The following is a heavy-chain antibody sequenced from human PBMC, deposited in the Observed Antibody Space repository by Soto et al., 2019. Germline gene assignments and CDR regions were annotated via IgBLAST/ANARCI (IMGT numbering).Heavy chain of an antibody. CDR2: IIPIFGTA. Sequence: ASVKVSCKASGGTFSSYAISWVRQAPGQGLEWMGGIIPIFGTANYAQKFQGRVTITADESTSTAYMELSSLRSEDTAVYYCARDYYDSSGYKYYFDYWGQGTLVTVSS. J-gene: IGHJ4*02. CDR1: GGTFSSYA. V-gene: IGHV1-69*13. CDR3: ARDYYDSSGYKYYFDY. D-gene: IGHD3-22*01.